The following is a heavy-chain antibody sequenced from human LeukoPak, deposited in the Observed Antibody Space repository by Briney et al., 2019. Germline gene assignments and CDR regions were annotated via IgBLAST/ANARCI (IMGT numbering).Heavy chain of an antibody. D-gene: IGHD4-23*01. Sequence: ASVKVSCKASGYTFTGYYMHWVRQAPGQGLEWMGWINPNSGGTNYAQKFQGRVTMTRDTSISTAYMELSSLRSEDTAVYYCARRLGLRWDLQAFDIWGHGTMVTVSS. V-gene: IGHV1-2*02. J-gene: IGHJ3*02. CDR1: GYTFTGYY. CDR2: INPNSGGT. CDR3: ARRLGLRWDLQAFDI.